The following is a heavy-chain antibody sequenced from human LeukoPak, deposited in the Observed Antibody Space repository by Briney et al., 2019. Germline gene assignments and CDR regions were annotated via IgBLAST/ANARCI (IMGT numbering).Heavy chain of an antibody. V-gene: IGHV4-4*07. D-gene: IGHD3-22*01. CDR2: IYGSGST. CDR1: GGSISSSY. J-gene: IGHJ4*02. CDR3: ARGYYDSGGYYTEFAN. Sequence: SETLSLTCTVSGGSISSSYWSWLRQPAGKGLEWIGRIYGSGSTDHNPSLRSRSTMSGDAYRNKFSLYVFSVTASDTAVYFCARGYYDSGGYYTEFANCGQGTLVTVSS.